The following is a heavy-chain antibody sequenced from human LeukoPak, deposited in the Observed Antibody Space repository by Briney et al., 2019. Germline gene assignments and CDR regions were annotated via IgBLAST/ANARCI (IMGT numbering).Heavy chain of an antibody. CDR3: ARGRHYYESSGYYYEGDAFDV. CDR2: INPNSGGT. V-gene: IGHV1-2*02. CDR1: GYTFTGYY. D-gene: IGHD3-22*01. Sequence: ASVKVSCKASGYTFTGYYMHWVRQAPGQGLEWMGWINPNSGGTNYAQKFQGRVTMTRDTSISTAYMELSSLRSEDTSVYYCARGRHYYESSGYYYEGDAFDVWGQGTMVTVSS. J-gene: IGHJ3*01.